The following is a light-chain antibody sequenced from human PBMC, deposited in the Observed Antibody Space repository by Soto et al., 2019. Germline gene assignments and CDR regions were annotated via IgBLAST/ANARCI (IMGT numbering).Light chain of an antibody. CDR3: QQYNNWPT. V-gene: IGKV3-20*01. CDR1: QSVSSRY. CDR2: GAS. Sequence: EIVLTQSPGTLSLSPGERATLSCRASQSVSSRYLAWCQQKPGQASRLLIYGASSRATGIPDRFSGSGSGTDFTLTISNLQSEDFALYYCQQYNNWPTFGQGTRWIS. J-gene: IGKJ1*01.